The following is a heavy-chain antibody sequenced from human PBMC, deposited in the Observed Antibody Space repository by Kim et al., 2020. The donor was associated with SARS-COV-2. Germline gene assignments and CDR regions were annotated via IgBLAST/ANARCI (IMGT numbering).Heavy chain of an antibody. CDR3: ARAGDFWHMDV. Sequence: GGSLRLSCAASGFTFSSYEMNWVRQAPGKGLEWVSYISSSGSTIYYADSVKGRFTISRDNAKNSLYLQMNSLRAEDTAVYYCARAGDFWHMDVWGKGTTVTVSS. V-gene: IGHV3-48*03. D-gene: IGHD3-3*01. J-gene: IGHJ6*03. CDR2: ISSSGSTI. CDR1: GFTFSSYE.